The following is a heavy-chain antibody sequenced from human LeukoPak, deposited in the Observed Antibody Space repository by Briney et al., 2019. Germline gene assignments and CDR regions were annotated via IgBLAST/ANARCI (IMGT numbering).Heavy chain of an antibody. Sequence: SETLSLTCTVSGGSISSNYWSRIRQPPGKGLEWIGYIYYSGSTTYNPSLKSRVTISVDTSKNQFSLKLSSVTAADTAVYYCARGRSGYSYVHDAFDIWGQGTMVTVSS. J-gene: IGHJ3*02. V-gene: IGHV4-59*01. CDR2: IYYSGST. D-gene: IGHD5-18*01. CDR1: GGSISSNY. CDR3: ARGRSGYSYVHDAFDI.